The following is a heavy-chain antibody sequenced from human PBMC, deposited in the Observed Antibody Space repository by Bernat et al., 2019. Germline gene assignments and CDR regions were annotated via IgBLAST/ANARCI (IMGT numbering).Heavy chain of an antibody. J-gene: IGHJ5*02. V-gene: IGHV4-4*02. CDR3: AREMGGDSTPGGWFDP. CDR1: GGSISSSNW. CDR2: IYHSGST. D-gene: IGHD2-21*02. Sequence: QLQLQESGPGLVKPSETLSLTCTVSGGSISSSNWWSWVRQPPGKGLEWIGEIYHSGSTNYNPSLKSRVTISVDKSKNQFSLKLSSVTAADTAVYYCAREMGGDSTPGGWFDPWGQGTLVTVSS.